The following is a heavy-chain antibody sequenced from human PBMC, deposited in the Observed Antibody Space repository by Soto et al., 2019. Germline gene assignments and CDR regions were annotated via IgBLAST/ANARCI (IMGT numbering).Heavy chain of an antibody. J-gene: IGHJ4*02. CDR2: ISAYNGNT. CDR3: ARGGAAIAVAGDFDY. CDR1: GYTIPIYG. D-gene: IGHD6-19*01. Sequence: ALVQVACKASGYTIPIYGVSWVRQDHGQGLEWMGWISAYNGNTNYAQKLQGRVTMTTDTSTSTAYMELRSLRSDDTAVYYCARGGAAIAVAGDFDYWGQGTLVTVSS. V-gene: IGHV1-18*01.